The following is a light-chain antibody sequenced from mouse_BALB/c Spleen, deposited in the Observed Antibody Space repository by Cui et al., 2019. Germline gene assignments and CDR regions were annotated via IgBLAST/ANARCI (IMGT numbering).Light chain of an antibody. Sequence: DVQITQSPSYLAACPGETITINCRASKSISKYLAWYQEKPGKTNKLLIYSGSTLQSGIPSRFSGSGSGTDFTLTISSLEHEDFAMYYCQQHNEYPLTFGAGTKLELK. CDR2: SGS. CDR3: QQHNEYPLT. V-gene: IGKV16-104*01. J-gene: IGKJ5*01. CDR1: KSISKY.